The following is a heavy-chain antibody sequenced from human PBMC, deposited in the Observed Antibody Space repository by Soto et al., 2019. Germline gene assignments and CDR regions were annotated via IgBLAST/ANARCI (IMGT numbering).Heavy chain of an antibody. CDR3: ARAQPVLDY. CDR1: GYCITSSG. J-gene: IGHJ4*02. CDR2: ISAYSGNT. V-gene: IGHV1-18*01. D-gene: IGHD6-6*01. Sequence: GVPAEGCSGACGYCITSSGSCWLQQAPGQGLEWMGWISAYSGNTNYAQKLQGRVTMTTDTSTSTAYMEMTSLRSDDTAVYHRARAQPVLDYWGQGPPVTLSS.